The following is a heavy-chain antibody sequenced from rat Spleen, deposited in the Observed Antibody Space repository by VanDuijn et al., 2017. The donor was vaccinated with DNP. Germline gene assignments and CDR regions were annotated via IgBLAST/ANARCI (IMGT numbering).Heavy chain of an antibody. Sequence: EVQLVESGGDLVQPGRSLTLSCAASGFTFSDFYMAWVRQAPQKGLEWIASISYEGSSTYYGDSVKGRFTISRDNAKSTLYLQMNSLRSEDTATYYCATSTTVSLYAMDVWGQGVSVTVSA. CDR3: ATSTTVSLYAMDV. CDR1: GFTFSDFY. V-gene: IGHV5-22*01. J-gene: IGHJ4*01. D-gene: IGHD1-2*01. CDR2: ISYEGSST.